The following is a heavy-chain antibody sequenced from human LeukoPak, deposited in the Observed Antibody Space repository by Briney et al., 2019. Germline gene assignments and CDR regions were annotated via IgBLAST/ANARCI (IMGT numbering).Heavy chain of an antibody. CDR1: XYC. Sequence: XYCMSWVRQAPXKXLEWVSYISSSGSTIYYADSVKGRFTISRDNAKNSLYLQMNSLRAEDTAVYYCARDGCSSTSCEGYYYYGMDVWGQGTTVTVSS. J-gene: IGHJ6*02. CDR3: ARDGCSSTSCEGYYYYGMDV. CDR2: ISSSGSTI. D-gene: IGHD2-2*01. V-gene: IGHV3-11*01.